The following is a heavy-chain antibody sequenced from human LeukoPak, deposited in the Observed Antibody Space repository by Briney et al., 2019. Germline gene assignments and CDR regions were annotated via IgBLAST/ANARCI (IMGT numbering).Heavy chain of an antibody. V-gene: IGHV3-9*01. CDR1: GFTFDDYA. CDR2: ISWNSGSI. D-gene: IGHD4-17*01. J-gene: IGHJ4*02. Sequence: GGSLRLSCAASGFTFDDYAMHWVRQAPGKGLEWVSGISWNSGSIGYADSVKGRFTISGDNAKNSLYLQMNSLRAEDTALYYCARETGSAVGSTDFDYWGQGTLVTVSS. CDR3: ARETGSAVGSTDFDY.